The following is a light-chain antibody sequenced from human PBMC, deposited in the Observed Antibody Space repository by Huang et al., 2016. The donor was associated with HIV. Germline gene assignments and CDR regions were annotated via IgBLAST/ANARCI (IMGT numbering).Light chain of an antibody. CDR1: DTIDNSY. Sequence: IVLTQSPGTLSLSPGERATLSCRASDTIDNSYLAWYQQKPGQAPRPLFYLASFRASGIPDRFTASGSGTDFTLTISRLEPEDFAVYYCQQYVSSPPTFGPGTRVDIK. V-gene: IGKV3-20*01. CDR2: LAS. CDR3: QQYVSSPPT. J-gene: IGKJ3*01.